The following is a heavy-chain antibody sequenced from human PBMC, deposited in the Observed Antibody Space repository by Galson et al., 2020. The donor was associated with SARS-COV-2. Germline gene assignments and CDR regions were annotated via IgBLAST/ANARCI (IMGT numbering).Heavy chain of an antibody. CDR3: ARDPPYYYDSSGPNFYFDY. V-gene: IGHV3-7*01. CDR2: IKQDGGEK. D-gene: IGHD3-22*01. Sequence: TGGSLRISCAASGLTFSSYWMSWVRQAPGKGLEWVANIKQDGGEKYYVDSVKGRFTISRDNAKNSLYLQMNSLRAEDTAVYYCARDPPYYYDSSGPNFYFDYWGQGTLVTVSS. J-gene: IGHJ4*02. CDR1: GLTFSSYW.